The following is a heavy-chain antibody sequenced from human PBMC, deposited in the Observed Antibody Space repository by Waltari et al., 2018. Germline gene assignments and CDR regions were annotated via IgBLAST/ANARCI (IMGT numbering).Heavy chain of an antibody. D-gene: IGHD3-16*01. Sequence: QVQLQESGPGLVKPSETLSLTCAVSGYSISSGYYWGWIRQPPGKGLEWIGSIYHSGSTYYKPSLKSRVTISVDTSKNQFSLKLSSVTAADTAVYYCARGAGFRGDAFDIWGQGTMVTVSS. V-gene: IGHV4-38-2*01. CDR2: IYHSGST. J-gene: IGHJ3*02. CDR3: ARGAGFRGDAFDI. CDR1: GYSISSGYY.